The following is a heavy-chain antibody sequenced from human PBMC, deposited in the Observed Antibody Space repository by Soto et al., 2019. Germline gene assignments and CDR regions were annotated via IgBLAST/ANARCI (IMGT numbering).Heavy chain of an antibody. V-gene: IGHV3-21*06. CDR1: GFTLRTYT. CDR3: VRGMNPLF. CDR2: ISISSSDR. Sequence: EVQLVESGGGLVKPGGSLRLSCAASGFTLRTYTMNWVRQAPGKGLEWVSSISISSSDRYYADSVRGRFTISRDNAKNALYLPMNSLRADDPAVYFCVRGMNPLFGGQGTLVTVSS. J-gene: IGHJ4*01.